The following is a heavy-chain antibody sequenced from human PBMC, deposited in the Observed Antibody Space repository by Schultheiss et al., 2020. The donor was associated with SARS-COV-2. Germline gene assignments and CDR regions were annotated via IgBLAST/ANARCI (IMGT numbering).Heavy chain of an antibody. CDR1: GFTFSSYA. V-gene: IGHV3-30*04. J-gene: IGHJ3*02. CDR2: ISYDGSNK. D-gene: IGHD3-16*01. Sequence: GGSLRLSCAASGFTFSSYAIHWVRQAPGKGLEWVAVISYDGSNKYYADTVRDQFTISRENSKNTLYLQMNSLRDEDTAVDYCARGRRYDYVKVDAFDIWGKGTMVTVSS. CDR3: ARGRRYDYVKVDAFDI.